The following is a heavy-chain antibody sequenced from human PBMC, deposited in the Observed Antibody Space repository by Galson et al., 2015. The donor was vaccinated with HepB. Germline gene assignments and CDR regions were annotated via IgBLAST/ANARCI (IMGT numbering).Heavy chain of an antibody. J-gene: IGHJ4*02. CDR3: AKDPEYYYVMFDY. CDR1: GFTFSSYA. CDR2: ISGSGGST. D-gene: IGHD3-10*02. Sequence: SLRLSCAASGFTFSSYAMSWVRQAPGKGLEWVSAISGSGGSTYYADSVKGRFTISRDNSKNTLYLQMNSLRAEDTAVYYCAKDPEYYYVMFDYWGQGTLVTVSS. V-gene: IGHV3-23*01.